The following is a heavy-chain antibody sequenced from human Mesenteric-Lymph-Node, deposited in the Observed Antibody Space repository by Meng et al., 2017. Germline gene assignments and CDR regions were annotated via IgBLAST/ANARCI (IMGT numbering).Heavy chain of an antibody. CDR2: IYYSGRT. V-gene: IGHV4-30-4*01. CDR1: GGSVSSGNNY. J-gene: IGHJ4*02. D-gene: IGHD2-15*01. Sequence: VPRQEWGPGLVKPSQTLSLTCTVSGGSVSSGNNYWIWIRQPPGKGLEWIGYIYYSGRTYYNPSLESRVTMSVDTSKNQFSLNLNSVTAADTAVYYCARVNGDCSGGSCYSGSIFDYWGQGTLVTVSS. CDR3: ARVNGDCSGGSCYSGSIFDY.